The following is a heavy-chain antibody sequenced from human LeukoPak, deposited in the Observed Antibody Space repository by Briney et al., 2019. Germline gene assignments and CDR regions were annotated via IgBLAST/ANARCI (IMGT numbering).Heavy chain of an antibody. CDR2: IYTSGST. CDR3: ARDRTIRYFQH. CDR1: GGSISSGSYY. J-gene: IGHJ1*01. Sequence: SQTLSLTCTVSGGSISSGSYYWSWIRQPAGKGLEWIGRIYTSGSTNYNPSLKSRVTISVDTSKNQFSLKLSSVTAADTAVYYCARDRTIRYFQHWGQGTLVTVSS. D-gene: IGHD3-3*01. V-gene: IGHV4-61*02.